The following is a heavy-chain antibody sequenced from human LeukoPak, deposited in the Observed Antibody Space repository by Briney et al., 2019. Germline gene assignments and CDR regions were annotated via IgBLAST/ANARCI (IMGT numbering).Heavy chain of an antibody. CDR2: FYYSGNT. CDR3: ASGLAVGGVPDC. J-gene: IGHJ4*02. D-gene: IGHD2-8*02. CDR1: GDSISRTKYY. Sequence: SETLSLTCSVSGDSISRTKYYWGWVRQPPGKGLESIGGFYYSGNTYHTPSLKSRVTVSVDTAKNQFSLKMTSVTAADTAVYYCASGLAVGGVPDCWGQGTLVTVSS. V-gene: IGHV4-39*01.